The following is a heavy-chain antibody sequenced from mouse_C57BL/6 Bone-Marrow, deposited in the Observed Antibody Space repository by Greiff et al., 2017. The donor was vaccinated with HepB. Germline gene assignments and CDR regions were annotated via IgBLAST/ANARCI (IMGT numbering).Heavy chain of an antibody. CDR2: FKYDGCST. Sequence: EVQLVESEGGLVQPGRSMKLSCTASGFTFSVYYMAWVRQSPEKGLVWFANFKYDGCSTYYLDSLKSRFIISRDNAKNILYLQMSSLKSEDTATYYCARMRLRRAFDYWGQGTTLTVSS. J-gene: IGHJ2*01. D-gene: IGHD2-2*01. CDR3: ARMRLRRAFDY. V-gene: IGHV5-16*01. CDR1: GFTFSVYY.